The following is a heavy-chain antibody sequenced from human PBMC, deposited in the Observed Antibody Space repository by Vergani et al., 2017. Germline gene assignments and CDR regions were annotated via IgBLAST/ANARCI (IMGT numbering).Heavy chain of an antibody. Sequence: EVQLLESGGGLVQPGGSLRLSCAASGFTFSSYAMSWVRQAPGKGLEWVSAISGSGGSTYYADSVKGRFTISRDNSKNTLYLQMNSLRAEDTAVYYCARDQLSGSSGYYYTDDAFDIWGQGTMVTVSS. D-gene: IGHD3-22*01. CDR3: ARDQLSGSSGYYYTDDAFDI. V-gene: IGHV3-23*01. CDR1: GFTFSSYA. J-gene: IGHJ3*02. CDR2: ISGSGGST.